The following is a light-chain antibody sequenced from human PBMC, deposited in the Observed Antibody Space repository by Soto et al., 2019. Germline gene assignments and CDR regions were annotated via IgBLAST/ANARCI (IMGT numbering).Light chain of an antibody. CDR3: QQYNSYSYT. V-gene: IGKV1-5*01. J-gene: IGKJ2*01. Sequence: DIQMTQSPSTLSASVGDRVTITCRASQSVRSWLAWYQQKPGKAPNLLIYDASSVESGVPSRFSGSGSGTEFTLTISSLQPDDFASYYCQQYNSYSYTFGQGTKLEI. CDR1: QSVRSW. CDR2: DAS.